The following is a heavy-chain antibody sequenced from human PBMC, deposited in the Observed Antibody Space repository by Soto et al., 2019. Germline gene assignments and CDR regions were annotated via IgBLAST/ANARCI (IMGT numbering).Heavy chain of an antibody. Sequence: GGSLRLSCAASGFTFSSYSMNWVRQAPGKGLEWVSSISSSSSYIYYADSVKGRFTISRDNAKNSLYLQMNSLRAEDTAVYYCARYRDIVVVPAAINYYMDVWGKGTTVTVSS. V-gene: IGHV3-21*01. D-gene: IGHD2-2*01. J-gene: IGHJ6*03. CDR3: ARYRDIVVVPAAINYYMDV. CDR1: GFTFSSYS. CDR2: ISSSSSYI.